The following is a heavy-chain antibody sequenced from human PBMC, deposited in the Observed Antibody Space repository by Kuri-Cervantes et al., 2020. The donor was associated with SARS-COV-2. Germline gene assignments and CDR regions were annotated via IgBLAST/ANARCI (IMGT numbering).Heavy chain of an antibody. J-gene: IGHJ6*02. Sequence: GGSLRPPCEAPGLTFSSYAMSWVRQAPGKGLEGVSAISGSGGSTYYADAVKGRFPISRANSKNTLYLQMNSLRAEDTAGYYCAKVPYDYVWGSYRYTYYYYGMDVWGQGTTVTVSS. D-gene: IGHD3-16*02. CDR1: GLTFSSYA. CDR3: AKVPYDYVWGSYRYTYYYYGMDV. CDR2: ISGSGGST. V-gene: IGHV3-23*01.